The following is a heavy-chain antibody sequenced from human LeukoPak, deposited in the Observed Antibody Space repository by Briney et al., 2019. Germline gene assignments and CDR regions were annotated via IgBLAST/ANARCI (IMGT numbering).Heavy chain of an antibody. V-gene: IGHV3-48*03. CDR2: ISSSGATT. J-gene: IGHJ2*01. CDR3: ARERPRSTGDSWYFDL. D-gene: IGHD7-27*01. Sequence: GGSLRLTCDASGFTFSSYEMNWVRQAPGKGLEWVSYISSSGATTYYADSVKGRFTISRDNAKNSLYLQMNSLRAEDTAVYYCARERPRSTGDSWYFDLWGRGTLVTVSS. CDR1: GFTFSSYE.